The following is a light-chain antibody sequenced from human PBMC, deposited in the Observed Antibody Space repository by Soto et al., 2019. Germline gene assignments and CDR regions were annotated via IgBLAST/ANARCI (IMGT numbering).Light chain of an antibody. J-gene: IGKJ5*01. V-gene: IGKV3-11*02. CDR2: VYY. CDR3: QQRYNWPIT. CDR1: QSISGY. Sequence: VLTQSPATLSLSPGQRATLSCRASQSISGYLFWYQQKPGQSPRLLIYVYYNRATGITARFSGSGSGRDFTLTISSLEPEDFSVYYCQQRYNWPITVGQGTRLEIK.